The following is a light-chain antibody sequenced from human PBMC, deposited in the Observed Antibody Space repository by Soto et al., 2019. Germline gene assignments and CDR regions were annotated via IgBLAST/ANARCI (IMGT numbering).Light chain of an antibody. Sequence: QSVLTQPPSLSGTPGKRVTISCSGSSSNIGAGYDVPWYQHFIGTATKLLIYGNINRPSGVPDRFSGSKSCSSASLAITGLQAEHEADYYCQSYDTSLSGYRVFGTGTKVTVL. CDR1: SSNIGAGYD. CDR3: QSYDTSLSGYRV. V-gene: IGLV1-40*01. J-gene: IGLJ1*01. CDR2: GNI.